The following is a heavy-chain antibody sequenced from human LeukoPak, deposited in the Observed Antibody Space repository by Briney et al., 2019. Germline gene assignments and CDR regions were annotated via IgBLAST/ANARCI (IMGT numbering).Heavy chain of an antibody. CDR2: LSGSGVST. V-gene: IGHV3-23*01. CDR1: GFTFSNYA. CDR3: AKDHYYYGSGSYYTYYFDY. Sequence: PGGSLRLSCAASGFTFSNYAMNWARQAPGKGLEWVSALSGSGVSTYYADSVKGRFTISRDNSKNTLYLQMNSLRAEDTAVYYCAKDHYYYGSGSYYTYYFDYWGQGTLVTVSS. J-gene: IGHJ4*02. D-gene: IGHD3-10*01.